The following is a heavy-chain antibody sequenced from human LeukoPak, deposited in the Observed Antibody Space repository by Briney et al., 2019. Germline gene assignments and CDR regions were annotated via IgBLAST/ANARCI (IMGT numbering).Heavy chain of an antibody. CDR3: ARCRPDSSGSADY. CDR2: ITGSGGST. D-gene: IGHD6-19*01. V-gene: IGHV3-23*01. J-gene: IGHJ4*02. Sequence: GGSLRLSCAASGFTFSTYAMTWVRQAPGKGLGWVSSITGSGGSTYYADSVKGRFTISRDNSENTVFLQMDSLRAEDTAVYYCARCRPDSSGSADYWGQGTLVTVSP. CDR1: GFTFSTYA.